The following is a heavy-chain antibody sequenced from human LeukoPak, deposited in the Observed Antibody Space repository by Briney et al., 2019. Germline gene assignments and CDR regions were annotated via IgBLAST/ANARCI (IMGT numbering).Heavy chain of an antibody. CDR3: ATTVPNWNDRAHHFDY. J-gene: IGHJ4*02. D-gene: IGHD1-20*01. V-gene: IGHV1-24*01. CDR2: FDPEDGET. Sequence: ASVKVSCKVSGYTLTELSMHWVRQAPGKGLEWMGGFDPEDGETIYAQKFQGRVTMTEDTSTDTAYMELSSLRSEDTAVYYYATTVPNWNDRAHHFDYWGQGTLVTVSS. CDR1: GYTLTELS.